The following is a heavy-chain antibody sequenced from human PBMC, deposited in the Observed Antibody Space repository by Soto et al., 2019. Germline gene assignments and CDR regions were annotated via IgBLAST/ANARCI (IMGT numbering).Heavy chain of an antibody. CDR3: ARSFPYYDSSGYYTGGVFDY. Sequence: PSETLSLTCAVYGGSFSGYYWSWIRQPPGKGLEWIGEIIHSGSTNYNPSLKSRVTISVDTSKNQFSLKLSSVTAADTAVYYCARSFPYYDSSGYYTGGVFDYWGQGTLVTVSS. D-gene: IGHD3-22*01. J-gene: IGHJ4*02. CDR2: IIHSGST. V-gene: IGHV4-34*12. CDR1: GGSFSGYY.